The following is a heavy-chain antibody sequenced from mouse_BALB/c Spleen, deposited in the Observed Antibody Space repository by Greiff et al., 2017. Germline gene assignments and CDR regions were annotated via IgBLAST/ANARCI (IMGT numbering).Heavy chain of an antibody. D-gene: IGHD1-1*01. CDR1: GFNIKDTY. CDR3: ASTTVVDYFDY. CDR2: IDPANGNT. Sequence: EVQLQQSGAELVKPGASVKLSCTASGFNIKDTYMHWVKQRPEQGLEWIGRIDPANGNTKYDPKFQGKATITADTSSNTAYLQLSSLTSEDTAVYSCASTTVVDYFDYWGQGTTLTVSS. V-gene: IGHV14-3*02. J-gene: IGHJ2*01.